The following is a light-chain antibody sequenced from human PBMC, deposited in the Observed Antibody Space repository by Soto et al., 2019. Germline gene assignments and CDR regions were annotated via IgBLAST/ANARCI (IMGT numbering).Light chain of an antibody. CDR1: SSNIAPNT. V-gene: IGLV1-44*01. CDR2: AND. J-gene: IGLJ1*01. Sequence: QSVLTQPPSASGTPGQRVTISCSGSSSNIAPNTVNWYQHLPGAAPQLLIFANDRRPSGVPDRFSGSRSGTSASLAISGLQSEDEAYYYCAAGDDSLNGYVFGTGTKLTVL. CDR3: AAGDDSLNGYV.